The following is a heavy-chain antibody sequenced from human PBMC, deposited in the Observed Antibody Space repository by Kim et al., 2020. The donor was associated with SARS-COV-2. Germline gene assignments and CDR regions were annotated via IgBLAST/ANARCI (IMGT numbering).Heavy chain of an antibody. J-gene: IGHJ4*02. D-gene: IGHD3-10*02. CDR1: GFTFSTYA. V-gene: IGHV3-23*01. CDR2: ISGNGRTT. CDR3: AKSLFGGCDY. Sequence: GGSLILSCAASGFTFSTYAMSWVRQAPGKGLECVSAISGNGRTTSYADSVRGRFTISRDNSKNTLYLQMNSLRAEDTAIYYCAKSLFGGCDYWGQGTLVTVSS.